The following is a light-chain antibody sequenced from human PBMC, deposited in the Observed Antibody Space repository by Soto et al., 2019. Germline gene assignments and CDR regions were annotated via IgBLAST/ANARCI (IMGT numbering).Light chain of an antibody. CDR3: LQTYSAPYT. CDR2: GAV. CDR1: QTITSY. Sequence: DIQMTQSPSSLSAFVGDRVTITCRASQTITSYLNWYQQKPGKAPKLLIYGAVRLQSGVPSRFSGTGSGTDFALTISSLQPEDFATYSCLQTYSAPYTFGQGTNVEI. V-gene: IGKV1-39*01. J-gene: IGKJ2*01.